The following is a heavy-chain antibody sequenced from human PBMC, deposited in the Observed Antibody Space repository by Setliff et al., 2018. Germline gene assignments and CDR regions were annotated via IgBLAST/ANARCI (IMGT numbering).Heavy chain of an antibody. D-gene: IGHD6-19*01. CDR2: IRHDGNNK. CDR3: AKSSVASTFYYFYYMDV. J-gene: IGHJ6*03. V-gene: IGHV3-30*02. Sequence: GGSLRLSCAASGFSFSNHGMHWVRQAPGKGLEWVAFIRHDGNNKYFADSVKGRFTISRDTSKNTLYLQMDSLRTEDTAVYYCAKSSVASTFYYFYYMDVWGKGTTVTVSS. CDR1: GFSFSNHG.